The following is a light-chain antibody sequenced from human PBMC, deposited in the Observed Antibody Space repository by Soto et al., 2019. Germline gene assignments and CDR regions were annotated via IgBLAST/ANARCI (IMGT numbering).Light chain of an antibody. Sequence: EMVLTQSPATLSLSPGERATLSRRASQSVSNSLAWYQQKPGQAPRLLIYDASNTATGIPARFSGSGSGTDFTLTISSLEPEDFAVYYCQQRGNWPPTFGGGTTVEIK. CDR2: DAS. CDR3: QQRGNWPPT. CDR1: QSVSNS. J-gene: IGKJ4*01. V-gene: IGKV3-11*01.